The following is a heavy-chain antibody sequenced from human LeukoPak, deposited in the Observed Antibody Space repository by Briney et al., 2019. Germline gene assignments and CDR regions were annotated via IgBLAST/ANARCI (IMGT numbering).Heavy chain of an antibody. CDR3: ARGLTTVTTVDY. CDR2: IYYSGST. Sequence: ASETLSLTCTVSGGSISSYYWSWIRQPPGKGLEWIGYIYYSGSTNYNPSLKSRVTISVDTSKNQFSLKLSSVTAADTAVYYCARGLTTVTTVDYWGLGTLVTVSS. J-gene: IGHJ4*02. D-gene: IGHD4-17*01. V-gene: IGHV4-59*01. CDR1: GGSISSYY.